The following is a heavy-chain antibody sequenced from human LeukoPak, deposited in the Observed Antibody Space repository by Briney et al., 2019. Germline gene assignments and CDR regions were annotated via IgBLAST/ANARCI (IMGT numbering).Heavy chain of an antibody. J-gene: IGHJ4*02. CDR1: GGSISSYY. CDR3: ARSSSRSYYND. CDR2: ISNSGRT. V-gene: IGHV4-59*08. Sequence: SETLSLTCTVSGGSISSYYWNWIRQPPGKGLEWIGYISNSGRTDYKSSLKSRVTISGDTSKNQFSLRLSSVTAADTAVYYCARSSSRSYYNDWGQGTLVTVSS. D-gene: IGHD1-26*01.